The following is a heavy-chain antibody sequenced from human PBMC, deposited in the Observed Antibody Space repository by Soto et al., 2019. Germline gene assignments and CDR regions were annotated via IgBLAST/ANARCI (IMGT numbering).Heavy chain of an antibody. J-gene: IGHJ6*02. CDR3: ARWGVLNDILTGSYYYGMDV. CDR2: IYYSGST. CDR1: GGSISSYY. V-gene: IGHV4-59*01. Sequence: SETLSLTCTVSGGSISSYYWSWIRQPPGKGLEWIGYIYYSGSTNYNPSLKSRVTISVDTSKNQFSLKLSSVTAADMAVYYCARWGVLNDILTGSYYYGMDVWGQGTTVTVSS. D-gene: IGHD3-9*01.